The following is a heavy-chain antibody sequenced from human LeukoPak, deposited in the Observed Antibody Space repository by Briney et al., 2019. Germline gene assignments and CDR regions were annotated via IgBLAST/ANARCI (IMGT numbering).Heavy chain of an antibody. V-gene: IGHV1-2*02. CDR2: INTNSGGT. Sequence: ASVKVSFKSSVYTCTGYYMHWVRKAPGQGLGWMWWINTNSGGTNYAKKFQGSGAMTRDTSISTPYTQLSRLISDAPAVYYCARDLPVLRYFDWLVGAFDYWGQGTLVTVYS. CDR1: VYTCTGYY. CDR3: ARDLPVLRYFDWLVGAFDY. J-gene: IGHJ4*02. D-gene: IGHD3-9*01.